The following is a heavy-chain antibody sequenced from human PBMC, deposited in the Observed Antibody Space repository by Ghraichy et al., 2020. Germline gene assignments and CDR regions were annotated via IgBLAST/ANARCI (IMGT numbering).Heavy chain of an antibody. V-gene: IGHV4-59*01. D-gene: IGHD3-16*01. Sequence: ESLNISCTVSGDSLSSDSWSWIRDPPGKGLECIGYTYYPGSTHYNPSLKSRITISVDRSKNQISLRLRSVTAADTGVYYCARGVSVKYYGMDVWGQGTTLAFSS. CDR3: ARGVSVKYYGMDV. CDR2: TYYPGST. J-gene: IGHJ6*02. CDR1: GDSLSSDS.